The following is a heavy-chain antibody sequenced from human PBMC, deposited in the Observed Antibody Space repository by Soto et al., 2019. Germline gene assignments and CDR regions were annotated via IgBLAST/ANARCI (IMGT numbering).Heavy chain of an antibody. CDR3: AKDLGVTTLEVNWFDP. V-gene: IGHV3-23*01. Sequence: GESLKISCAASGFTFSSYAMSWVRQAPGKGLEWVSAISGSGGSTYYADSVKGRFTISRDNSKNTLYLQMNSLRAEDTAVYYCAKDLGVTTLEVNWFDPWGQGTLVTVSS. CDR1: GFTFSSYA. CDR2: ISGSGGST. D-gene: IGHD4-17*01. J-gene: IGHJ5*02.